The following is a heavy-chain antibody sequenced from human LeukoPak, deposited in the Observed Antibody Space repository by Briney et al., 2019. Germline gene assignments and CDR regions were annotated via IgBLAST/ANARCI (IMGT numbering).Heavy chain of an antibody. J-gene: IGHJ4*02. CDR1: GFTFSSYA. V-gene: IGHV3-30*04. Sequence: GRSLRLSCAASGFTFSSYAMHWVRQAPGKGLEWVAAISYDGSNKYYADSVKGRFTISRDNSKNTLYLQMNSLRAEDTAVYYCALATGGPFDYWGQGTLVTVSS. CDR2: ISYDGSNK. CDR3: ALATGGPFDY. D-gene: IGHD1-1*01.